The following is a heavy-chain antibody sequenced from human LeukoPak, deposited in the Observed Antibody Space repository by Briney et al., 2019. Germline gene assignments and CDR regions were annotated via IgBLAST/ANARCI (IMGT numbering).Heavy chain of an antibody. CDR3: ARHGVNRPTRY. V-gene: IGHV4-39*01. J-gene: IGHJ4*02. CDR1: GGSISSSSYY. CDR2: INHSGST. D-gene: IGHD3-10*01. Sequence: SETLSLTCTVSGGSISSSSYYWGWIRQPPGKGLEWIGEINHSGSTNYNPSLKSRVTISVDTSKNQFSLKLSSVTAADTAVYYCARHGVNRPTRYWGQGTLVTVSS.